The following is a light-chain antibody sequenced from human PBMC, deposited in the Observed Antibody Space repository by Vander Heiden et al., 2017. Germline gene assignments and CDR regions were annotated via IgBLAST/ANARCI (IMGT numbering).Light chain of an antibody. CDR2: SNN. CDR3: AAWDDSREGYV. J-gene: IGLJ1*01. V-gene: IGLV1-44*01. Sequence: QSVLTQPPSASGTPGQRVTISCSGSSSNTGSNTVNWYQQLPGTAPKLRIYSNNQRPSGVPDRFSGSKSGTSASLAISGLQSEDEADYYCAAWDDSREGYVFGTGTKVTVL. CDR1: SSNTGSNT.